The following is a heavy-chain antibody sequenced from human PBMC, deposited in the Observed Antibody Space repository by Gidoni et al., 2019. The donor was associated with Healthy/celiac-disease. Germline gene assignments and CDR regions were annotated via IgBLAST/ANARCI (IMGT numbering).Heavy chain of an antibody. CDR1: GGCISSYY. CDR2: IYYSGRT. D-gene: IGHD3-3*01. CDR3: ARSIGHDFWSGYGYYMDV. V-gene: IGHV4-59*01. J-gene: IGHJ6*03. Sequence: QVQLQESGAGLVKPAETLSLNCTGAGGCISSYYCSWIRQPPGKGLEWIGYIYYSGRTNYNPSLKGRVTISVDTSKNPFSLTLSSVTAAVTAVYYCARSIGHDFWSGYGYYMDVWGKGTTVTVSS.